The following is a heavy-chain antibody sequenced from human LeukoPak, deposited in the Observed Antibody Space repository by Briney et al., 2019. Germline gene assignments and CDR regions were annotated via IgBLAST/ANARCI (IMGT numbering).Heavy chain of an antibody. V-gene: IGHV3-15*01. Sequence: KPGGSLRLSCAASGFTFTSYAMSWVRQAPGKGLEWVGRIKSKTDGGTTDYAAPVKGRFTISRDDSKNALYLQMNSLKTEDTAVYYCTTEADILTGYYSYYWGQGTLVTVSS. CDR1: GFTFTSYA. D-gene: IGHD3-9*01. CDR2: IKSKTDGGTT. CDR3: TTEADILTGYYSYY. J-gene: IGHJ4*02.